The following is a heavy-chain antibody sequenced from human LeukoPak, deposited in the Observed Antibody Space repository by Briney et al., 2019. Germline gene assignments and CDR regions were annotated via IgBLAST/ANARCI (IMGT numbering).Heavy chain of an antibody. Sequence: PSETLSLTCTVSGGSINSSSYYWGWIRQPPGKGLEWIGSIHYSGSTYNNPSLKSRVTTSIDTSKNHYSLKLRSVTAADTAVYYCARQSSIGYSDYWGQGTLVTVSS. CDR2: IHYSGST. D-gene: IGHD3-22*01. J-gene: IGHJ4*02. CDR3: ARQSSIGYSDY. CDR1: GGSINSSSYY. V-gene: IGHV4-39*01.